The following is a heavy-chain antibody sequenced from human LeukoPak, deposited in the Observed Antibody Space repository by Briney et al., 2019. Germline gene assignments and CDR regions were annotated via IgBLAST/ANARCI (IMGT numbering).Heavy chain of an antibody. Sequence: ASVKVSCKASGGTFSSYAISWVRQAPGQGLEWMGGIIPIFGTANYAQKFQGRVTITADESTSTAYMELSSLRSEDTAVYYSARPPIYGDYYYFDYWGQGTLVTVST. CDR3: ARPPIYGDYYYFDY. CDR1: GGTFSSYA. J-gene: IGHJ4*02. D-gene: IGHD4-17*01. CDR2: IIPIFGTA. V-gene: IGHV1-69*13.